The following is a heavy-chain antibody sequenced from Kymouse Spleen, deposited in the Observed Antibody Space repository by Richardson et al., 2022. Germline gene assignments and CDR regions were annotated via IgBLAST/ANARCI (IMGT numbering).Heavy chain of an antibody. D-gene: IGHD6-6*01. J-gene: IGHJ3*02. Sequence: EVQLVESGGGLVQPGRSLRLSCAASGFTFDDYAMHWVRQAPGKGLEWVSGISWNSGSIGYADSVKGRFTISRDNAKNSLYLQMNSLRAEDTALYYCAKDIGSIAARRDAFDIWGQGTMVTVSS. V-gene: IGHV3-9*01. CDR1: GFTFDDYA. CDR2: ISWNSGSI. CDR3: AKDIGSIAARRDAFDI.